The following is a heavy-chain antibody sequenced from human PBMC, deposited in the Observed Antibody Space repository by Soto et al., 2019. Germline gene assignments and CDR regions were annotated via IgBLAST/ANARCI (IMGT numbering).Heavy chain of an antibody. D-gene: IGHD4-17*01. V-gene: IGHV1-46*01. CDR2: INPSGGYT. CDR1: GYSFTSYY. CDR3: ARGHEYGGNSDAFDI. Sequence: ASVKVSCKASGYSFTSYYMHWVRQAPGQGLEWMAIINPSGGYTNYAQKFQGRVTMTTDKSTNTAYMELRSLCSEDTAVYYCARGHEYGGNSDAFDIWGQGTVVTVSS. J-gene: IGHJ3*02.